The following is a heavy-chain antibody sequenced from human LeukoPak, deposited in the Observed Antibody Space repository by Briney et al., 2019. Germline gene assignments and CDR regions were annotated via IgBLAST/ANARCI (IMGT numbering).Heavy chain of an antibody. CDR2: IIPMFATA. CDR3: ARHRRITMLAVVTYSHYYSLDV. J-gene: IGHJ6*03. V-gene: IGHV1-69*13. CDR1: GGTFRRHA. Sequence: GASVKVSCKASGGTFRRHAISWVRQAPGQGLEWVGGIIPMFATANYAQKFQGRVTITADESTSTTYMELSSLRSEDTAVFYCARHRRITMLAVVTYSHYYSLDVWGKGTTVTISS. D-gene: IGHD3-22*01.